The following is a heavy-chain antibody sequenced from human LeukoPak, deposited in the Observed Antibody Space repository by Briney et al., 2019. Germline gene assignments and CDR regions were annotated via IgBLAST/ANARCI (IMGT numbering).Heavy chain of an antibody. CDR3: AKDRSIGTYYTFDH. D-gene: IGHD1-26*01. CDR1: GFTFSSYA. CDR2: ISGSGVMT. J-gene: IGHJ4*02. Sequence: GGSLRLSCVGSGFTFSSYAMTWVRQAPGKGLEWVATISGSGVMTYYADSVKGRFTVSGDNSKNTLYLQMSSLTAADTAVYYCAKDRSIGTYYTFDHWGQGTLVTVSA. V-gene: IGHV3-23*01.